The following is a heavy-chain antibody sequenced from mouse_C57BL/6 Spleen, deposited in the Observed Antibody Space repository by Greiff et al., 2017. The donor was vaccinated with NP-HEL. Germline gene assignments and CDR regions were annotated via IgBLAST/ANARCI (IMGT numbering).Heavy chain of an antibody. Sequence: QVQLQQPGAELVRPGTSVKLSCKASGYTFTSYWMHWVKQRPGQGLEWIGVIDPSASYTNYNQKFKGKATLTVDTSSSTAYMQLSSLTSEDSAVYYCARIYYGDWYFDVWGTGTTVTVSS. CDR1: GYTFTSYW. V-gene: IGHV1-59*01. CDR2: IDPSASYT. CDR3: ARIYYGDWYFDV. D-gene: IGHD2-1*01. J-gene: IGHJ1*03.